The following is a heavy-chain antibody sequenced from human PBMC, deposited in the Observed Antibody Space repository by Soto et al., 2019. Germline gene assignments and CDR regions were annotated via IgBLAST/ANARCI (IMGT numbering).Heavy chain of an antibody. Sequence: QVQLVESGGGVVQPGRSLRLSCAASGFTFSNYAMHWVRQAPGKGLEWVAVISYDGSNKYYADSVKGRFTISRDNSKNTLYLQMNSLRAEDTAVYYCARRPATYYFDYWGQGTLVTVSS. CDR1: GFTFSNYA. CDR3: ARRPATYYFDY. J-gene: IGHJ4*02. CDR2: ISYDGSNK. D-gene: IGHD6-6*01. V-gene: IGHV3-30-3*01.